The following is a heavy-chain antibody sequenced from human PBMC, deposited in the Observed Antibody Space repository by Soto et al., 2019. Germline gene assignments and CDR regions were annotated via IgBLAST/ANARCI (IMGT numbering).Heavy chain of an antibody. CDR2: IFPSDSDT. CDR1: GYKFTSSW. CDR3: ARKDKSGYFNWFDP. Sequence: GESLKISCRTSGYKFTSSWIAWVRQMPGKGLEWMGIIFPSDSDTRYSPSFQGQVTISADRSTSTVFLQWASLKASDAAVYFCARKDKSGYFNWFDPWGQGTLVTVSS. J-gene: IGHJ5*02. D-gene: IGHD3-22*01. V-gene: IGHV5-51*01.